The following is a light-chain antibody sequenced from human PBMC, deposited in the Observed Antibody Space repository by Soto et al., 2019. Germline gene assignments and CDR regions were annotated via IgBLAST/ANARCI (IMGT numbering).Light chain of an antibody. Sequence: QSVLTQPPSASGTPGQRVTISCSGSNSNIGSYTVNWYQQVPGKAPKLLIYSSNLRPSGVPDRFSGSKSGTSASLAISGLQSEDETDYYGAAWDDSLSGVVFGGGTKVTVL. CDR2: SSN. CDR3: AAWDDSLSGVV. J-gene: IGLJ3*02. V-gene: IGLV1-44*01. CDR1: NSNIGSYT.